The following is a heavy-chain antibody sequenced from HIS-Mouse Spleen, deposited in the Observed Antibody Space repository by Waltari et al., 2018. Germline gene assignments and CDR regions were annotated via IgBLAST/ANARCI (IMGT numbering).Heavy chain of an antibody. Sequence: VKPGGSLRLSCAASGFTFSNAWMSWVRQAPGKGLEWVGRIKSKTDGGTTDYAAPVKGRFTISRDDSKNTLYLQMNSLKTEDTAVYYCTTDQRYRILLTDIWGQGTMVTVSS. J-gene: IGHJ3*02. CDR1: GFTFSNAW. V-gene: IGHV3-15*01. CDR2: IKSKTDGGTT. D-gene: IGHD2-15*01. CDR3: TTDQRYRILLTDI.